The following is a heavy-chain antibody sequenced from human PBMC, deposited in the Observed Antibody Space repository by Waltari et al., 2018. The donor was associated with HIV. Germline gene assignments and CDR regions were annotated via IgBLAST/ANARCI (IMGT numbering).Heavy chain of an antibody. CDR1: GFTFSSYT. CDR2: ISRSSGYI. J-gene: IGHJ5*02. D-gene: IGHD2-15*01. Sequence: EMQLVESGGGLVKPGGSLRLSCAASGFTFSSYTMNWVRQAPGNGLQWVSSISRSSGYIYYADSVKGRFTISRDNAKNSLYLQMNSLRAEDTAVYYCARDFIGSNWFDPWGQGTLVTVSS. V-gene: IGHV3-21*01. CDR3: ARDFIGSNWFDP.